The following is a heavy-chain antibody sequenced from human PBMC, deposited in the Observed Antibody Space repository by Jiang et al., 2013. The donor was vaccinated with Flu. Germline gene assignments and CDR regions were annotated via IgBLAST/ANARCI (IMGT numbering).Heavy chain of an antibody. CDR1: GYTFTSYA. Sequence: SGYTFTSYAMHWVRQAPGQRLEWMGWINAGNGNTKYSQKFQGRVTITRDTSASTAYMELSSLRSEDTAVYYCARVGRSWFAFDIWGQGTMVTVSS. J-gene: IGHJ3*02. D-gene: IGHD3-10*01. V-gene: IGHV1-3*01. CDR3: ARVGRSWFAFDI. CDR2: INAGNGNT.